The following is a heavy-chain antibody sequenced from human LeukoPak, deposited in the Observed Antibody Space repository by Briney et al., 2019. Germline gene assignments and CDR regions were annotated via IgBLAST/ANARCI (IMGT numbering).Heavy chain of an antibody. Sequence: PSETLSLTCTVSGGSISSYYWSWIRQPPGKGLEWIGYIYYSGSTNYNPSLKSRVTISVDTSKYQFSLKLSSVTAADTAVYYCARAVGAIPFDYWGQGTLVTVSS. CDR2: IYYSGST. V-gene: IGHV4-59*01. J-gene: IGHJ4*02. CDR1: GGSISSYY. D-gene: IGHD1-26*01. CDR3: ARAVGAIPFDY.